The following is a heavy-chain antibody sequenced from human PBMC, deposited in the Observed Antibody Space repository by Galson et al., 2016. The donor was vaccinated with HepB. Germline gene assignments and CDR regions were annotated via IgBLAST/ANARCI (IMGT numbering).Heavy chain of an antibody. Sequence: SLRLSCAASGFTVSSNYMTWVRQAPGKGLEWVSVIYSGGLTYYADSVKGRFTISRDISKNTLYLQMNSLRAEDTAVYYCWKVTPPCWFDPWGQGTLVTVSS. CDR3: WKVTPPCWFDP. J-gene: IGHJ5*02. CDR1: GFTVSSNY. V-gene: IGHV3-66*01. CDR2: IYSGGLT.